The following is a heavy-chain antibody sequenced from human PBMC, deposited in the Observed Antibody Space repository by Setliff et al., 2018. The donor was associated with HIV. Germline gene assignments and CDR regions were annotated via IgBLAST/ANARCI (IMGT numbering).Heavy chain of an antibody. CDR3: ARLTTTYYYDSSAYYHPV. V-gene: IGHV4-39*07. J-gene: IGHJ4*02. CDR2: IFNDGRT. CDR1: GGSISSSSYY. D-gene: IGHD3-22*01. Sequence: SETLSLTCTVSGGSISSSSYYWGWIRQPPGKGLEWIGSIFNDGRTYYNPSLKSRVTISVDTSKNQFSLKLSSVTAADTAVFYCARLTTTYYYDSSAYYHPVWGQGTRVTVS.